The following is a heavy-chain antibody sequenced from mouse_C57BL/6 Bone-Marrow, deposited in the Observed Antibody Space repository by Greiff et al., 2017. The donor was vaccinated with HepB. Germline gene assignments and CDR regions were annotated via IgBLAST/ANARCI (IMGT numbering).Heavy chain of an antibody. Sequence: EVQVVESGAELVRPGASVKLSCTASGFNIKDDYMHWVKQRPEQGLEWIGWIDPENGDTEYASKFQGKATITADTSSNTAYLQLSSLTSEDTAVYYCTTWITTVVVDYWGQGTTLTVSS. CDR3: TTWITTVVVDY. CDR2: IDPENGDT. V-gene: IGHV14-4*01. D-gene: IGHD1-1*01. J-gene: IGHJ2*01. CDR1: GFNIKDDY.